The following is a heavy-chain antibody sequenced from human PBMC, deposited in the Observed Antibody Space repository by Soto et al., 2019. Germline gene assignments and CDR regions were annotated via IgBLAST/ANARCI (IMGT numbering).Heavy chain of an antibody. CDR2: ISWNSGSI. D-gene: IGHD3-16*01. J-gene: IGHJ4*02. V-gene: IGHV3-9*01. CDR1: GFTFDDYA. CDR3: ANERISARAGEIDY. Sequence: PGWSLRLSCAASGFTFDDYAMHWVRQAPGKGLEWVSGISWNSGSIGYADSVKGRFTISRDNAKNSLYLQMNSLRAEDTALYYCANERISARAGEIDYWGQRTLVAV.